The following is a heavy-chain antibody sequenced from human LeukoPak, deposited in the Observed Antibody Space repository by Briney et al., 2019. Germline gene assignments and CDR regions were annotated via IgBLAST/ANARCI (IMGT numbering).Heavy chain of an antibody. CDR2: IYWNDDK. V-gene: IGHV2-5*01. CDR3: AHGRGVSWFDP. J-gene: IGHJ5*02. Sequence: KESGPTLVKPTQTLPLTCTFSGFPLSTSGVGVGWIRPPPGKALGWLVLIYWNDDKRYSPSLKSRLTITKDTSKNQVVLTMTNMDPVDTATYYCAHGRGVSWFDPWGQGTLVTVSS. D-gene: IGHD1-26*01. CDR1: GFPLSTSGVG.